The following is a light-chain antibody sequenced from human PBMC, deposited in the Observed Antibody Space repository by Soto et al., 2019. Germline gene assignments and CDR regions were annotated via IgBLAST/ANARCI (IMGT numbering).Light chain of an antibody. Sequence: DIQMTQSPSSLSASVGDRVTITCRTSQSISRYLNWYQHKLGTAPKLLIHGSFKLQSGVPSRFSGSGSGTDFTLTISSLHPEDFATYYCQQSYNTPRKLGLGTKVDIK. J-gene: IGKJ1*01. CDR1: QSISRY. V-gene: IGKV1-39*01. CDR2: GSF. CDR3: QQSYNTPRK.